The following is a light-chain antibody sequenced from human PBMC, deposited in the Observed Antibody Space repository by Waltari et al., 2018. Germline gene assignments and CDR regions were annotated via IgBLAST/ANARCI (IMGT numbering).Light chain of an antibody. V-gene: IGKV1-39*01. Sequence: DIQMTQSPSSLSASVGDRVTITCRASQSISHYLNWYQQKPGKAPKILIYAASTLQSGVPSRFSGSGSGTDFTLTISSLQTEDFGTYYCQQSYSLYTFGQGTKLESK. J-gene: IGKJ2*01. CDR1: QSISHY. CDR3: QQSYSLYT. CDR2: AAS.